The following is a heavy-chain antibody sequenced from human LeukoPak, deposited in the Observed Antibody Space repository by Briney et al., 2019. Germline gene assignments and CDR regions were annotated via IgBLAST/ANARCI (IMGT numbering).Heavy chain of an antibody. CDR2: ISSSSSYI. Sequence: PGGSLRLSCAASEFTHSIFSMNWVRQAPGKGLEWVSSISSSSSYIYYADSVKGRFTISRDNAKNSLYLQMNSLRAEDTAVYYCARRTYCGGDCYSVGAFDIWGQGTMVTVSS. V-gene: IGHV3-21*01. CDR1: EFTHSIFS. J-gene: IGHJ3*02. CDR3: ARRTYCGGDCYSVGAFDI. D-gene: IGHD2-21*02.